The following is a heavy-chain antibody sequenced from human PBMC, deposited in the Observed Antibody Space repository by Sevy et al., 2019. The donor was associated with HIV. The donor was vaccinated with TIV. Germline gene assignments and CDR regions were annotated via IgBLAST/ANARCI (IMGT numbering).Heavy chain of an antibody. D-gene: IGHD2-2*01. Sequence: GGSLRLSCAASGFTFNNYAMGWVRQAPGKGLEWFSAITASGGDTFHADSVEGRFTISRDNSKNTLYLQMDSLRVEDMAIYYCAKGSAASRPYCFDSWGQGTLVTVSS. CDR2: ITASGGDT. J-gene: IGHJ4*02. CDR3: AKGSAASRPYCFDS. V-gene: IGHV3-23*01. CDR1: GFTFNNYA.